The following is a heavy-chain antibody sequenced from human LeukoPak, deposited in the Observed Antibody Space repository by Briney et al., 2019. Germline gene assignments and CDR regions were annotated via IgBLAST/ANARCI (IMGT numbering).Heavy chain of an antibody. V-gene: IGHV3-21*01. J-gene: IGHJ4*02. Sequence: PGGSLRLSCAASGFTVSSNYMSWVRQAPGKGLEWVSSISSSSSYIFYADSVKGRFTISRDNAKNSLYLQMNSLRVEDTAVYYCASDLAVARGYWGQGTLVTVSS. D-gene: IGHD6-19*01. CDR2: ISSSSSYI. CDR1: GFTVSSNY. CDR3: ASDLAVARGY.